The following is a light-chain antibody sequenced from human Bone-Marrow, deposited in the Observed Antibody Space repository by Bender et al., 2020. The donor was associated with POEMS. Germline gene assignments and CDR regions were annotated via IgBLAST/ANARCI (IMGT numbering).Light chain of an antibody. CDR2: SSH. CDR3: AVWDDSVNGWV. Sequence: QSVLTQPPSASGTPGQRVTISCSGGSSNIGAHAVNWYQHLPGTAPKLLIYSSHRRPSEVPDRFSGSRSGTSASLGISGLQSEDEADYYCAVWDDSVNGWVFGGGTKLTVL. CDR1: SSNIGAHA. J-gene: IGLJ3*02. V-gene: IGLV1-44*01.